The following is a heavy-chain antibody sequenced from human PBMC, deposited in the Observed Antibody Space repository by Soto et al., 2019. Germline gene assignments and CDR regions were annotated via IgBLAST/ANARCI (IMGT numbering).Heavy chain of an antibody. CDR3: ARDPPATRHGMDV. CDR1: GFTVSSNY. J-gene: IGHJ6*02. V-gene: IGHV3-53*02. CDR2: IYSGGST. Sequence: EVQLVETGGGLIQPGGSLRLSCAASGFTVSSNYMSWVRQAPGKVLEWVSVIYSGGSTYYADSVRGRFTISRDNSKNTLYLQMKSLRAEETAVYYCARDPPATRHGMDVWGQGPTVTVSS.